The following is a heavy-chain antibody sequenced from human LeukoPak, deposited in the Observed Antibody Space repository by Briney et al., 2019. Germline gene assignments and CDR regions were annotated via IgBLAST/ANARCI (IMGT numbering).Heavy chain of an antibody. CDR2: INDDTTTI. CDR3: ARTFVGATKGPFDY. J-gene: IGHJ4*02. CDR1: GFTFSSYS. V-gene: IGHV3-48*04. Sequence: GGSLRLSCAASGFTFSSYSMNWVRQAPGQGLEWISYINDDTTTIYYADSVKGRFTISRDNAKNSLYLQMNSLRAEDTALYYCARTFVGATKGPFDYWGQGTLVTVSS. D-gene: IGHD1-26*01.